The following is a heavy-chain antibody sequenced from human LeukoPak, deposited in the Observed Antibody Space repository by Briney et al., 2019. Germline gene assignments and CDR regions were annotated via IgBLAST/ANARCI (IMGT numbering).Heavy chain of an antibody. CDR2: IYPGDSDT. CDR1: GFTFSSYW. D-gene: IGHD6-13*01. V-gene: IGHV5-51*01. CDR3: ARPAAAGNWFDP. Sequence: GGSLRLSCAASGFTFSSYWIGWVRQVPGKGLEWMGIIYPGDSDTRYSPSFQGQVTISADKSISTAYLQWSSLKASDTAMYYCARPAAAGNWFDPWGQGTLVTVSS. J-gene: IGHJ5*02.